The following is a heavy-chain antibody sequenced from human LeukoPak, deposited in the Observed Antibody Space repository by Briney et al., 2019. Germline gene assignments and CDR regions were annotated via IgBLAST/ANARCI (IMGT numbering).Heavy chain of an antibody. J-gene: IGHJ4*02. Sequence: GASVKVSCKASGGIFSSYAIRWVRQAPGQGLEWMGGIIPIFGTANYAQKFQGRVTITADESTSTAYMELSSLRSEDTAVYYCASGRRDGYNFRFSLDYWGQGTLVTVSS. V-gene: IGHV1-69*13. CDR3: ASGRRDGYNFRFSLDY. D-gene: IGHD5-24*01. CDR1: GGIFSSYA. CDR2: IIPIFGTA.